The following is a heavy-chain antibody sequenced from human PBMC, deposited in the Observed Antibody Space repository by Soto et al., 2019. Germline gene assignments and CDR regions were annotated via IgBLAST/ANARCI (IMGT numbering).Heavy chain of an antibody. CDR3: AGLIAAAGTVGYYYMDV. Sequence: GGSLRLSCAASGFTFSSYGMHWVRQAPGKGLEWVAVIWYDGSNKYYADSVKGRFTISRDNSKNTLYLQMNSLRAEDTAVYYCAGLIAAAGTVGYYYMDVWGKGTTVTVSS. V-gene: IGHV3-33*01. CDR1: GFTFSSYG. CDR2: IWYDGSNK. J-gene: IGHJ6*03. D-gene: IGHD6-13*01.